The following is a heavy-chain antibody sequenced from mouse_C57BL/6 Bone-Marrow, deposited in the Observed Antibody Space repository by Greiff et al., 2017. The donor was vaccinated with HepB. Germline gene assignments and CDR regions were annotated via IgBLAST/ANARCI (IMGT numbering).Heavy chain of an antibody. V-gene: IGHV1-26*01. CDR3: ARGGRCFDY. Sequence: EVQLQQSGPELVKPGASVKISCKASGYTFTDYYMNWVKQSHGKSLEWIGDINPNNGGTSYNQKFKGKATLTVDKSSSTAYMELRSLKSEDSAVYYCARGGRCFDYWGRGTSLTVSA. CDR2: INPNNGGT. CDR1: GYTFTDYY. J-gene: IGHJ2*03.